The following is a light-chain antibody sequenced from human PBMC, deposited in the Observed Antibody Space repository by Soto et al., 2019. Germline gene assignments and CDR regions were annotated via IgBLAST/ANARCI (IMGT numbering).Light chain of an antibody. CDR3: CSSTGSYSV. V-gene: IGLV2-11*01. CDR2: DVT. J-gene: IGLJ3*02. CDR1: GGFDF. Sequence: QSALTQPRSVSGSPGQSVAISCTGIGGFDFVSWYQQYQGKAPKLMIYDVTNRPSGVPDRFSASKSGDTASLTISGLHAEDEADYYSCSSTGSYSVFGGGTKLTVL.